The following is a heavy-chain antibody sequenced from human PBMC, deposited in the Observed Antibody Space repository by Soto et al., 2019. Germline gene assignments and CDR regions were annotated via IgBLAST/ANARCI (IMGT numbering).Heavy chain of an antibody. CDR2: ISGSGGST. Sequence: GGSLRLSCAASGFTFSSYAMSWVRQAPGKGLEWVSAISGSGGSTYYADSVKGRFTISRDNSKSTLYLQMNSLRAEDTVVYYCAKLTYFDILTGSDSFDILGQGTMVTVSS. CDR3: AKLTYFDILTGSDSFDI. D-gene: IGHD3-9*01. V-gene: IGHV3-23*01. J-gene: IGHJ3*02. CDR1: GFTFSSYA.